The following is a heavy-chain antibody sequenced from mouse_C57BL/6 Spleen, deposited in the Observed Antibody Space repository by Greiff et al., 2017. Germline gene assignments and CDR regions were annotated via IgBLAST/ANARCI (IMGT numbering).Heavy chain of an antibody. Sequence: QVQLKQPGAELVKPGASVKLSCKASGYTFTSYWMHWVKQRPGRGLEWIGRIDPNSGGTKYNEKFKSKATLTVDKPSSTAYMQLSSLTSEDSAVYYCARYLYYSNYDWYFDVWGTGTTVTVSS. J-gene: IGHJ1*03. D-gene: IGHD2-5*01. CDR1: GYTFTSYW. CDR3: ARYLYYSNYDWYFDV. V-gene: IGHV1-72*01. CDR2: IDPNSGGT.